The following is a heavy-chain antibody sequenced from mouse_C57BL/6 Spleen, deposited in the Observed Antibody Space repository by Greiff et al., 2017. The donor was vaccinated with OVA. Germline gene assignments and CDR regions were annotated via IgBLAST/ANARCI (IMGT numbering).Heavy chain of an antibody. V-gene: IGHV14-3*01. D-gene: IGHD1-1*01. J-gene: IGHJ2*01. CDR3: AREYYGSSAYLDY. Sequence: EVQLQQSVAELVRPGASVKLSCTASGFNFTNTYMHWVKQRPVQGLEWIGRIDPATGNTNYAPKFQGKATITADTSSITAYMQLSSLTSEDTAIYYCAREYYGSSAYLDYWGQGTTLTVSS. CDR1: GFNFTNTY. CDR2: IDPATGNT.